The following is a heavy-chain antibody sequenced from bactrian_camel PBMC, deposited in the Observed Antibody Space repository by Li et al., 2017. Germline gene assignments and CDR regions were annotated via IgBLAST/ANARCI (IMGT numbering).Heavy chain of an antibody. D-gene: IGHD4*01. CDR3: ATAPDRPTMWGWPDFGY. J-gene: IGHJ6*01. V-gene: IGHV3-2*01. CDR1: APTFSRDA. Sequence: VQLVESGGGLVQPGESLRLSCTASAPTFSRDAMMWVRQAQGKGLEWVASIYGGGGSIKFGDSVKGRFTISQDSTSNILYLQMDSLNAEDTALYYCATAPDRPTMWGWPDFGYWGQGTQVTVS. CDR2: IYGGGGSI.